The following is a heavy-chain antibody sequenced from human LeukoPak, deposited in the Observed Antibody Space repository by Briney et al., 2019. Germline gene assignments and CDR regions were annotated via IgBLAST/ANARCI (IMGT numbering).Heavy chain of an antibody. D-gene: IGHD3-16*01. CDR2: ISPYNGNT. J-gene: IGHJ4*02. Sequence: ASVKVSCKASGYTFTNYGISWVRQAPGQGLEWMGWISPYNGNTNYALKLQGRVIMTTDTSTSTAYMELRSLRPDDTAVYCCARDMLTTADFDYWGQGTLVTVSS. V-gene: IGHV1-18*01. CDR3: ARDMLTTADFDY. CDR1: GYTFTNYG.